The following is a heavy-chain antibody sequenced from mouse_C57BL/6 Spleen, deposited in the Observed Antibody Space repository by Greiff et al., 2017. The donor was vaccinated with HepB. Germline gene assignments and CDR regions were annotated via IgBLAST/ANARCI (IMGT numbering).Heavy chain of an antibody. CDR3: ARITTVVANLDY. J-gene: IGHJ4*01. Sequence: QVQLQQPGAELVKPGASVKLSCKASGYTFTSYWMHWVKQRPGQGLEWIGMIHPNSGSTNYNEKFKSKATLTVDKSSSTAYMQISSLTSEDSAVYYCARITTVVANLDYWGQGTSVTVSS. D-gene: IGHD1-1*01. CDR1: GYTFTSYW. V-gene: IGHV1-64*01. CDR2: IHPNSGST.